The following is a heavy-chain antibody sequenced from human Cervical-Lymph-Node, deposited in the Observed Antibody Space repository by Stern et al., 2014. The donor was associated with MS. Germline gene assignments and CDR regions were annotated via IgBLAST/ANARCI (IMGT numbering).Heavy chain of an antibody. V-gene: IGHV1-69*17. J-gene: IGHJ6*02. CDR3: ARRTGITGTADYGMDV. D-gene: IGHD1-20*01. CDR1: GDTFSNYA. CDR2: IIPLFGMA. Sequence: QVQLVQSGAEVRKPGSSVKVSCEASGDTFSNYAITWVRQAPGQGLEWVGDIIPLFGMANYAQKSQGRVTITADTSKNIAYLDMRSLRSEDTAVYFCARRTGITGTADYGMDVWGQGTTVTVSS.